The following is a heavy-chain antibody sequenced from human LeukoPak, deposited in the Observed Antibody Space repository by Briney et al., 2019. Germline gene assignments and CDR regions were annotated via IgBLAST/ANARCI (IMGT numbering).Heavy chain of an antibody. CDR3: AGGRGYRRGFFDY. CDR2: IYTSGST. J-gene: IGHJ4*02. D-gene: IGHD5-18*01. Sequence: SETLSLTCTVSGGSISSGSYYWSWIRQPAGKGLEWIGRIYTSGSTNYNPSLKSRVTISVDTSKNQFSLKLSSVTAADTAVYYCAGGRGYRRGFFDYWGQGTLVTVSS. CDR1: GGSISSGSYY. V-gene: IGHV4-61*02.